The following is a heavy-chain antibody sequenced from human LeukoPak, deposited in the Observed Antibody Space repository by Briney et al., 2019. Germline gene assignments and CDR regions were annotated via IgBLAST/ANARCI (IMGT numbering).Heavy chain of an antibody. D-gene: IGHD3-22*01. J-gene: IGHJ4*02. CDR2: IYYSGST. V-gene: IGHV4-39*01. CDR3: ARLSPFGYYDSSGYPFDY. Sequence: PSETLSLTCTVSDDSIRTNTYYWGWIRQPPGKGLEWIGRIYYSGSTYYNLSLKSRVTISVDTSKKQFSLKLSSVTAADTAVYYCARLSPFGYYDSSGYPFDYWGQESLVAVSS. CDR1: DDSIRTNTYY.